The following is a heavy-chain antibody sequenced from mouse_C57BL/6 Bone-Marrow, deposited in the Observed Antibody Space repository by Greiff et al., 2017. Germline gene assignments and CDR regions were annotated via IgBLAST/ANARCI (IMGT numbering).Heavy chain of an antibody. CDR2: IYPGGGYT. CDR3: ASSNWDVDFGY. Sequence: VQLQQSGAELVRPGTSVKMSCKASGYTFTNYWIGWAKQRPGHGLEWIGDIYPGGGYTNYNEKFKGKATLTADKYSSTAYMQFSSLTSEDSASYYCASSNWDVDFGYRGQRATLSESS. J-gene: IGHJ2*01. CDR1: GYTFTNYW. V-gene: IGHV1-63*01. D-gene: IGHD4-1*02.